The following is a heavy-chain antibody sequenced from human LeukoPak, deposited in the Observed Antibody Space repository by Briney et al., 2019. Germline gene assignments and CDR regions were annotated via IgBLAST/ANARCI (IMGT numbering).Heavy chain of an antibody. Sequence: GGSLRLSSAASGFTVSSNYMSWVRQAPGKGLEWVSIIYSGATTNYADSVKGRFTISRDNSKNTLYLQMNSLRAEDTAVYYCARAPGSGTWYYYGMDVWGQGTTVTVSS. CDR1: GFTVSSNY. V-gene: IGHV3-66*01. CDR3: ARAPGSGTWYYYGMDV. J-gene: IGHJ6*02. D-gene: IGHD3-10*01. CDR2: IYSGATT.